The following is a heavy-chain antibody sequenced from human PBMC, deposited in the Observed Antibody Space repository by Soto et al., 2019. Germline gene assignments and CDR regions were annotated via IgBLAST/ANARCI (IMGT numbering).Heavy chain of an antibody. CDR2: IYPGDSET. V-gene: IGHV5-51*01. Sequence: GESLKISCKGSGYSFDSFWIGWVRQMPGKGLEWMGLIYPGDSETRYSPSFQGQVTISADKSTNTAYLQWSSLKASDTAIFYCARPNAYSSSWYNYYGMDGWGQGTTVTVSS. CDR1: GYSFDSFW. CDR3: ARPNAYSSSWYNYYGMDG. D-gene: IGHD6-13*01. J-gene: IGHJ6*02.